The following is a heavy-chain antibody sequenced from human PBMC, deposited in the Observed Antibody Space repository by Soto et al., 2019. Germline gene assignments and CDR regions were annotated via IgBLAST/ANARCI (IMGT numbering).Heavy chain of an antibody. V-gene: IGHV3-23*01. D-gene: IGHD2-15*01. CDR2: ISGGGDRT. CDR3: AKTASQWSTPDGAFAI. J-gene: IGHJ3*02. Sequence: GGSLRLSCAASEYTFSIYAMSWVRQAPGKGLEWVSGISGGGDRTYYADSVKGRFTISRDNSRNTLSLQMDSLRVEDTAVYYCAKTASQWSTPDGAFAIWGQGTMVTVSS. CDR1: EYTFSIYA.